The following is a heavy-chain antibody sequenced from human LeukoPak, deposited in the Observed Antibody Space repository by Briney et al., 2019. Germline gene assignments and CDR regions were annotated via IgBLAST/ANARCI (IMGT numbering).Heavy chain of an antibody. CDR1: GFTFTNAW. CDR3: ATASRGYVDY. CDR2: IKRKTDGGTT. V-gene: IGHV3-15*07. Sequence: GGSLRLSCAASGFTFTNAWMNWVRQAPGKGLEWVGRIKRKTDGGTTDYAAPVKGGFTISRDDSKNTLFLQMNSLKTEDTAMYYCATASRGYVDYWGQGTLVTVSS. J-gene: IGHJ4*02. D-gene: IGHD3-22*01.